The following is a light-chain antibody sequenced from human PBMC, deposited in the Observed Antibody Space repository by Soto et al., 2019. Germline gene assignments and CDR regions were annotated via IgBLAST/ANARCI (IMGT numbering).Light chain of an antibody. Sequence: DIQMTQSPSSLSASVGDRVTITCRPSQDIGNDLGWFQLKPGKAPKLLIYAASSLQSGVPSRFSGSGSGTDFTLTISSLQPEDFATYYCQQLHDYPITFGQGTRLEIK. CDR3: QQLHDYPIT. CDR1: QDIGND. V-gene: IGKV1-17*01. J-gene: IGKJ5*01. CDR2: AAS.